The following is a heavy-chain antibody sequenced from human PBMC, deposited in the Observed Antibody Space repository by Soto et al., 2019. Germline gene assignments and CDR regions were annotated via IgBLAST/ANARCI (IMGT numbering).Heavy chain of an antibody. CDR1: GGSISSSIYY. CDR3: ARRTGSSTYYFDY. V-gene: IGHV4-39*02. CDR2: IDYSGTT. D-gene: IGHD6-6*01. J-gene: IGHJ4*02. Sequence: QLQLQESGPGLVKPSETLSLTCTVSGGSISSSIYYWGCIRQPPGRGLEWIGIIDYSGTTYYNPSLKSRLTMSVDTSNNHFSLNLGSVTAADTALYYCARRTGSSTYYFDYWGQGTLVAVSS.